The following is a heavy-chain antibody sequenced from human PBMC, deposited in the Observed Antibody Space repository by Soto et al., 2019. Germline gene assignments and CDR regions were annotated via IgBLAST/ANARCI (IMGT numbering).Heavy chain of an antibody. Sequence: QVQLVQSGAEVKKPGSSVKVSCKASGGTFSTYTITWVRQAPGQGLEWMGRIIPIIGIINYAQKFQGRVTISADKVPGTAYMELTGLRSDDTAVYYCAGDPDSHYNDSHASSYPWGQGTLVTVSS. D-gene: IGHD4-4*01. CDR1: GGTFSTYT. J-gene: IGHJ5*02. CDR3: AGDPDSHYNDSHASSYP. CDR2: IIPIIGII. V-gene: IGHV1-69*08.